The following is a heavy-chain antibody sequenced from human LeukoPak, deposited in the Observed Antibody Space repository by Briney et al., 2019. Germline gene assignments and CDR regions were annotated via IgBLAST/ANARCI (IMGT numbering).Heavy chain of an antibody. V-gene: IGHV1-24*01. D-gene: IGHD6-13*01. CDR3: ATGIIAAAGTENGYY. Sequence: ASVKVSCKVSGYTLTELSIHWVRQAPGKGLEWMGGFDPEDGETIYAQKFQGRVTMTEDTSTDTAYMELSSLRSEDTAVYYCATGIIAAAGTENGYYWGQGTLVTVSS. J-gene: IGHJ4*02. CDR1: GYTLTELS. CDR2: FDPEDGET.